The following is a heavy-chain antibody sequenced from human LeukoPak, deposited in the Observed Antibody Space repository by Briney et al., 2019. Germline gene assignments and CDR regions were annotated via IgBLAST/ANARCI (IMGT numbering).Heavy chain of an antibody. D-gene: IGHD5-12*01. J-gene: IGHJ4*01. CDR1: GDSIRSYY. Sequence: SETLSLTCTVSGDSIRSYYWNWIRRPPGKGLEWIGYIYYTGSTSCNPSLKSRVTISLDTSKSQFSPRLTSVTAADTAVYYCTSHGSSGHDPLTWGQGTLVTVSS. V-gene: IGHV4-59*08. CDR2: IYYTGST. CDR3: TSHGSSGHDPLT.